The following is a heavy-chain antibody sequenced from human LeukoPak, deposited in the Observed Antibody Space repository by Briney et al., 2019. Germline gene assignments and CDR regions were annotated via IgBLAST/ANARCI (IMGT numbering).Heavy chain of an antibody. J-gene: IGHJ4*02. CDR3: AKCRRCITTSCYTAFDY. Sequence: GGSLRLSCAASGFAFDDYAMHWVRQAPGKGLEWVSGISVYGHIDYADSVKGRFTISRDNAKNSLYLQMNSLRAEDTALYYCAKCRRCITTSCYTAFDYWGQGTLVTVSS. CDR2: ISVYGHI. D-gene: IGHD2-2*02. V-gene: IGHV3-9*01. CDR1: GFAFDDYA.